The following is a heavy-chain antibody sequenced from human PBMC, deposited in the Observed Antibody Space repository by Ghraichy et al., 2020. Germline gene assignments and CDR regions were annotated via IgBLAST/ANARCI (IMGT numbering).Heavy chain of an antibody. J-gene: IGHJ3*02. V-gene: IGHV4-59*01. D-gene: IGHD3-3*01. CDR2: IYYSGST. CDR1: GGSISSYY. CDR3: AARLYGSAFDI. Sequence: SETLSLTCTVSGGSISSYYWSWIRQPPGKGLEWIGYIYYSGSTNYNPSLKSRVTISVDTSKNQFSLKLSSVTAADTAVYYCAARLYGSAFDIWGQGTMVTVSS.